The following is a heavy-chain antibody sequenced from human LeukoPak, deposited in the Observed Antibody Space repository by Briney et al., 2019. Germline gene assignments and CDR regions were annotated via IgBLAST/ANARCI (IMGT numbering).Heavy chain of an antibody. CDR2: IYYSGTT. Sequence: PSETLSLTCSVSGGSISSGHYYWAWIRQPPGKGPQWIGSIYYSGTTYNNPSLKSRVTMSVDTSKNQFSLRLSSVTAADTAVYYCARSLYPTVTLLLAWGQGTLVTVSS. D-gene: IGHD4-17*01. V-gene: IGHV4-39*07. J-gene: IGHJ5*02. CDR3: ARSLYPTVTLLLA. CDR1: GGSISSGHYY.